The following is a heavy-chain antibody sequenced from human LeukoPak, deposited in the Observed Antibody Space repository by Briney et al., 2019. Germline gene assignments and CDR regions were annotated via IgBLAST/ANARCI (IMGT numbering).Heavy chain of an antibody. CDR1: GGSITSDGYY. Sequence: SETLSLTCTVSGGSITSDGYYWSWTRQPPGKGLEWIGHIYHSGSTYYNPSLKSRVTISVDRSKNQFSLKMNSMTAADTAVYFCGARRAFDIWGQGTMVTVSS. V-gene: IGHV4-30-2*01. J-gene: IGHJ3*02. CDR3: GARRAFDI. CDR2: IYHSGST. D-gene: IGHD6-6*01.